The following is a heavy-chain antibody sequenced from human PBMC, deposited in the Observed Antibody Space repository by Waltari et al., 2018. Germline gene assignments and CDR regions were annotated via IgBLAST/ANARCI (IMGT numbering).Heavy chain of an antibody. CDR3: ARDGYYDSSGYYLDAFDI. V-gene: IGHV4-61*02. CDR2: IYTSGST. CDR1: GGSISSGSYY. Sequence: QVQLQESGPGLVKPSQTLSLTCTVSGGSISSGSYYWSWIRQPAGKGLEWIGRIYTSGSTNSNPSLKSRVTISVDTSKNQFSLKLSSVTAADTAVYYCARDGYYDSSGYYLDAFDIWGQGTMVTVSS. J-gene: IGHJ3*02. D-gene: IGHD3-22*01.